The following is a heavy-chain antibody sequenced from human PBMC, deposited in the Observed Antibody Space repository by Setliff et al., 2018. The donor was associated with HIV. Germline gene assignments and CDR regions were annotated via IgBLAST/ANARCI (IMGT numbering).Heavy chain of an antibody. J-gene: IGHJ6*03. Sequence: GSSVKVSCKASGGTFSSYAISWVRQAPGQGLEWMGGIIPIFGTANYAQKFQGRVTITADESASTAYMELSRLRSEDTAVYYCARDSSGVLSLRYMDVWGKGTTVTVSS. CDR1: GGTFSSYA. V-gene: IGHV1-69*13. CDR3: ARDSSGVLSLRYMDV. CDR2: IIPIFGTA. D-gene: IGHD6-19*01.